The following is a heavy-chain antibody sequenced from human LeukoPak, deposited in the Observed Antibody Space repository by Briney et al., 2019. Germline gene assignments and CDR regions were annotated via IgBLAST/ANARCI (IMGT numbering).Heavy chain of an antibody. Sequence: GGSLRLSCAASGFSFGSYGMHWVRQSPGKGLEWVAFIHYDGRKTYYGDSVKGRFTISRQNSKNSLYLQMNSLRAEDTAVYYCARGVVVAATFFDYWGQGTLVTVSS. V-gene: IGHV3-30*02. CDR1: GFSFGSYG. J-gene: IGHJ4*02. CDR3: ARGVVVAATFFDY. CDR2: IHYDGRKT. D-gene: IGHD2-15*01.